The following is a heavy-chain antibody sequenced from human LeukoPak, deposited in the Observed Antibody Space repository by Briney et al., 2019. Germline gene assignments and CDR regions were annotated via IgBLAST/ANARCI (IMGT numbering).Heavy chain of an antibody. CDR1: GGSISTSSYY. J-gene: IGHJ5*02. D-gene: IGHD5-24*01. CDR2: IYYSGNT. CDR3: ARKGDGYNLGSWFAP. V-gene: IGHV4-39*01. Sequence: SETLSLTCTVCGGSISTSSYYWGWIRQPPGKGLEWIGSIYYSGNTYYNPSLKSRVTISVDTSKNEFSLKLSSVTAADTAVYYCARKGDGYNLGSWFAPWGQGTLVSVSS.